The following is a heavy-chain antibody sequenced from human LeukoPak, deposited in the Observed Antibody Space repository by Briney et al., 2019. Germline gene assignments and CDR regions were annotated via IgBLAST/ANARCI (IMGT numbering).Heavy chain of an antibody. J-gene: IGHJ5*02. V-gene: IGHV1-18*01. CDR3: ARDWRDIVLVPAAPPNNWFDP. D-gene: IGHD2-2*01. Sequence: ASVTVSFMSSRYTFTNYGISWVRQAPGQGRAWMGWISAYNGNTNYAQKLQGRVTITTDTSTSTAYMELRRLRSDDTAVYYCARDWRDIVLVPAAPPNNWFDPWGQGTLGTVSS. CDR1: RYTFTNYG. CDR2: ISAYNGNT.